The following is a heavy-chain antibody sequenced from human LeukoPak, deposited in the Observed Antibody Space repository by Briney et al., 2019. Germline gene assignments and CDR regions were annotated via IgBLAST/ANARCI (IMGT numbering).Heavy chain of an antibody. CDR2: ISYDGSNK. V-gene: IGHV3-30-3*01. Sequence: PGGSLRLSCAASGFTFSSYAMHWVRQAPGKGLEWVAVISYDGSNKYYADSVKGRFTISGDNSKNTLYLQMNSLRAEDTAVYYCARVGTVVVVAASLHIDYWGQGTLVTVSS. CDR3: ARVGTVVVVAASLHIDY. D-gene: IGHD2-15*01. J-gene: IGHJ4*02. CDR1: GFTFSSYA.